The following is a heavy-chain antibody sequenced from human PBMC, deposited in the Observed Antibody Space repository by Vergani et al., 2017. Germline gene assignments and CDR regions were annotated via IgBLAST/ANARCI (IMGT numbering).Heavy chain of an antibody. D-gene: IGHD2-2*01. V-gene: IGHV1-69*08. CDR1: GGTFSSYT. CDR2: IIPILGIA. J-gene: IGHJ1*01. CDR3: ARDCTSCCLGRAEYFQH. Sequence: QVQLVQSGAEVKKPGSSVKVSCKASGGTFSSYTISWVRQAPGQGLEWMGRIIPILGIANYAQKFQGRVTITADKSTSTAYMELSSLRSEDTAVYYCARDCTSCCLGRAEYFQHWGQGTLVTVSS.